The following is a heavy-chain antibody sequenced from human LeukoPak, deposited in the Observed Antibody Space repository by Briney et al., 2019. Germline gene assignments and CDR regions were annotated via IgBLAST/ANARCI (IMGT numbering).Heavy chain of an antibody. Sequence: ASVKVSCKVSGYTLTELSMHWVRRAPGKGLEWMGGFDPEDGETIYAQKFQGRITMTEDTSTDTAYMELSSLRSEDTAVYYCATPMVRGVISYFDYWGQGTLVTVSS. CDR3: ATPMVRGVISYFDY. D-gene: IGHD3-10*01. CDR2: FDPEDGET. CDR1: GYTLTELS. J-gene: IGHJ4*02. V-gene: IGHV1-24*01.